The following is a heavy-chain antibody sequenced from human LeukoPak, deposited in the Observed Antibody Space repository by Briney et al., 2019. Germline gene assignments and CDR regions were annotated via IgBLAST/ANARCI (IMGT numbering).Heavy chain of an antibody. V-gene: IGHV3-48*01. J-gene: IGHJ4*02. CDR2: ISSGTSTI. D-gene: IGHD2-2*01. CDR3: AREGLECLGSSCQRAAFDY. Sequence: GGSLRLSCAASGFTFSGFGMNRVRQAPGKGLEWISYISSGTSTIYYADSVKGRFTISRNNAKNSLYLQMNSLRAEDTAVYYCAREGLECLGSSCQRAAFDYWGQGTPVTVSS. CDR1: GFTFSGFG.